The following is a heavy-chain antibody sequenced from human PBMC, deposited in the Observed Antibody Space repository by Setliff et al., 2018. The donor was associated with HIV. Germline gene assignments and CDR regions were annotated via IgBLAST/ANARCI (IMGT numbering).Heavy chain of an antibody. CDR1: GFTFSSYE. D-gene: IGHD6-19*01. J-gene: IGHJ4*02. CDR3: AGSIGWSETPYYFDY. Sequence: PGGSLRLSCAASGFTFSSYEMNWVRQAPGKGLEWVSFISSSGSTIYYADSVKGRFTISRDNAKNSLYLQMNSLRAEDTAVYYCAGSIGWSETPYYFDYWGQGTLVTVSS. V-gene: IGHV3-48*03. CDR2: ISSSGSTI.